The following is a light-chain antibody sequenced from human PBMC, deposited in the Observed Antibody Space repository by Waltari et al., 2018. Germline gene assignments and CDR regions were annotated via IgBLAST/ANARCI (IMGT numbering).Light chain of an antibody. CDR1: SSDVGGYNY. V-gene: IGLV2-14*01. CDR3: SSYTSSSPWV. CDR2: EVS. Sequence: QSALTQPASVSGSPGQSITISCTGTSSDVGGYNYVSWYQQHPGKAPKLIIYEVSNRPSGVSNRFSGSKSGNTASLTISGLQAEDEADYYCSSYTSSSPWVFGGGTKLTVL. J-gene: IGLJ3*02.